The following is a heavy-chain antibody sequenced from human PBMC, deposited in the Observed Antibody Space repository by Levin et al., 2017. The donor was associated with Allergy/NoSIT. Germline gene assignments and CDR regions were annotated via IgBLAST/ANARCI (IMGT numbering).Heavy chain of an antibody. V-gene: IGHV3-21*01. D-gene: IGHD3-9*01. CDR2: ISSSSSYI. CDR1: GFTFSSYS. J-gene: IGHJ4*02. Sequence: GESLKISCAASGFTFSSYSMNWVRQAPGKGLEWVSSISSSSSYIYYADSLKGRFTISRDNAKNSLYLQMNSLRAEDTAVYYCARVRYFDWSPFDYWGQGTLVTVSS. CDR3: ARVRYFDWSPFDY.